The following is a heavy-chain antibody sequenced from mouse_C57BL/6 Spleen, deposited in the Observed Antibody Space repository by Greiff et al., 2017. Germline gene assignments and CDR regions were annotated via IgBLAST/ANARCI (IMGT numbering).Heavy chain of an antibody. V-gene: IGHV1-18*01. D-gene: IGHD3-2*02. CDR3: ARPGRRQLRLNYAMDY. Sequence: EVQLQQSGPELVKPGASVKIPCKASGYTFTDYNMDWVKQSHGKSLEWIGDINPNNGGTIYNQKFKGKATLTVDKSSSTAYMELRSLTSEDTAVYYCARPGRRQLRLNYAMDYWGQGTSVTVSS. CDR1: GYTFTDYN. J-gene: IGHJ4*01. CDR2: INPNNGGT.